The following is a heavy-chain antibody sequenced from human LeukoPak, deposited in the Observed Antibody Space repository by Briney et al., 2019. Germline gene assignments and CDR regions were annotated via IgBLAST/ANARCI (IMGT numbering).Heavy chain of an antibody. CDR1: GFTFSSYG. Sequence: GGSLRLSCAASGFTFSSYGMPWVRQAPGKGLEWVAVISYDGSNKYYADSVKGRFTISGDNSKNTLYLQMNSLRAEDTAVYYCAKGVYSSSHWGQGTLVTVSS. CDR2: ISYDGSNK. J-gene: IGHJ4*02. V-gene: IGHV3-30*18. D-gene: IGHD6-6*01. CDR3: AKGVYSSSH.